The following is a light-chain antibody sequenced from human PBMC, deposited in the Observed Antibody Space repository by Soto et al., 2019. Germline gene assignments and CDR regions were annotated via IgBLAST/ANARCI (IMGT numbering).Light chain of an antibody. CDR2: AAS. V-gene: IGKV1-27*01. CDR1: QGISNY. J-gene: IGKJ1*01. Sequence: DIQMTQSPSSLSASVGDRVTITCRASQGISNYLAWYQQKPGKVPRLLIYAASSLQSGVPSRFSGSGSGTYFTLTISSLQPEDVATYYCQKYNSAPPGWTFGQGTKVEIK. CDR3: QKYNSAPPGWT.